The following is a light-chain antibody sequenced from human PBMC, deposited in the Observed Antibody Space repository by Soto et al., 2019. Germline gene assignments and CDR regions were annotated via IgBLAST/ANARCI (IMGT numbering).Light chain of an antibody. J-gene: IGKJ1*01. CDR1: QSVSSSY. V-gene: IGKV3-20*01. Sequence: EIVLTQYPGTLSLSPGERATLSCRASQSVSSSYLAWFQQKPGQAPRLLIYGASSRATGIPDRFSGSGSGTDFTLTISRLEPEDLAVYYCQQYGGSPWTIGQGTKVEIK. CDR2: GAS. CDR3: QQYGGSPWT.